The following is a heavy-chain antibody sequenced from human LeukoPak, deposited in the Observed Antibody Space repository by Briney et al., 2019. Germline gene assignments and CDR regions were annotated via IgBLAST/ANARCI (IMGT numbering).Heavy chain of an antibody. CDR2: INHSGST. V-gene: IGHV4-34*01. D-gene: IGHD4-23*01. CDR1: GGSSSGYY. J-gene: IGHJ5*02. Sequence: PSETLSLTCAVYGGSSSGYYWSWIRQPPGKGLEWIGEINHSGSTNYNPFLKSRVTISVDTSKNQFSLKLSSVTAADTAVYYCARVASDYGGNSVWFDPWGQGTLVTVSS. CDR3: ARVASDYGGNSVWFDP.